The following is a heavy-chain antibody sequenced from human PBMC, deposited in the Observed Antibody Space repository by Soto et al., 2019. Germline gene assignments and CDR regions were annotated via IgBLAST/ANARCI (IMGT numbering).Heavy chain of an antibody. Sequence: QVQLVESGGGVVQPGRSLRLFCAASGFTFSSYAMHWVRQAPGKGLEWVAVISYDGSNKYYADSVKGRFTISRDNSKNTLYLQMNSLRAEDTAVYYCARTGGSWYYYYGMDVWGQGTTVTVSS. D-gene: IGHD6-13*01. J-gene: IGHJ6*02. V-gene: IGHV3-30-3*01. CDR1: GFTFSSYA. CDR3: ARTGGSWYYYYGMDV. CDR2: ISYDGSNK.